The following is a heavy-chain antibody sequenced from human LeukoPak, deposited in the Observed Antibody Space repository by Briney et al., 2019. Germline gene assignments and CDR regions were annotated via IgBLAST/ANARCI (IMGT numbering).Heavy chain of an antibody. CDR2: ISPYNGNT. Sequence: ASVRVSCHGSGYPFTSYAITWVRQAPGQGLEWMGWISPYNGNTNYAEKLRDRVTMTTDTSTSTAYMELRSLRSDDTAVYYCARSIAARPSYYFDYWGQGTLVTVSS. D-gene: IGHD6-6*01. CDR3: ARSIAARPSYYFDY. V-gene: IGHV1-18*04. J-gene: IGHJ4*02. CDR1: GYPFTSYA.